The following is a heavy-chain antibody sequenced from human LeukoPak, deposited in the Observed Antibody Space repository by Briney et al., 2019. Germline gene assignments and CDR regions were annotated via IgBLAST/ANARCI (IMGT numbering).Heavy chain of an antibody. CDR1: KFTFSNYG. CDR3: TRTYYYDNGGPDY. V-gene: IGHV3-30*02. CDR2: IRYDGGHK. D-gene: IGHD3-22*01. J-gene: IGHJ4*02. Sequence: PGGSLSLSCAASKFTFSNYGMHWVRQAPGKGLEWVAFIRYDGGHKYYADSVKGRFTISRDNSKNTMYLQMDSLRAEDSAVYYCTRTYYYDNGGPDYWGQGTLVTVSS.